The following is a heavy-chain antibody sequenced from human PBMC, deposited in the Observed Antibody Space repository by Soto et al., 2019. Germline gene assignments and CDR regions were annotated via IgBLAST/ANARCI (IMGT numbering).Heavy chain of an antibody. CDR1: VNTFPSYG. D-gene: IGHD1-26*01. CDR2: ISIYNDNR. CDR3: ATDPGVGDPDAVDM. V-gene: IGHV1-18*01. J-gene: IGHJ3*02. Sequence: QVQLVQSGVEVKKPGASVQVSCKASVNTFPSYGISWVRQAPGQGLEWMGWISIYNDNRKYAQKLQGRVNMTADTSTSTAYMELRSLRSDDTAVYYCATDPGVGDPDAVDMWGQGTLVTVSS.